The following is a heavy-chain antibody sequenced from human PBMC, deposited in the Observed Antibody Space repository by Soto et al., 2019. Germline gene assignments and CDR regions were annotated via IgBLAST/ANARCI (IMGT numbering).Heavy chain of an antibody. Sequence: GGSLRLSCAASGFTFSSYSMNWVRQAPGKGLEWVSYISSSSSTIYYADSVKGRFTISRDNAKNSLYLQMNSLRAEDTAVYYCARDYRGAAAGTGYWGQGTLVTVSS. CDR1: GFTFSSYS. D-gene: IGHD6-13*01. CDR2: ISSSSSTI. CDR3: ARDYRGAAAGTGY. J-gene: IGHJ4*02. V-gene: IGHV3-48*01.